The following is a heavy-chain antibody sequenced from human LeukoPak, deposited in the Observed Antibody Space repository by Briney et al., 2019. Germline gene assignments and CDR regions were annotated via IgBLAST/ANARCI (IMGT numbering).Heavy chain of an antibody. J-gene: IGHJ6*02. CDR1: SGSISSNNYY. Sequence: KPSETLSLTCTVSSGSISSNNYYWGWIRQPPGKGLEWIGSIYYSGSSYYKPSLKSRVTISADTSKNQFSLKLSSVTAADTAVYYCARVPRDLPDYYYGMDVWGQGTTVTVSS. CDR3: ARVPRDLPDYYYGMDV. CDR2: IYYSGSS. V-gene: IGHV4-39*01.